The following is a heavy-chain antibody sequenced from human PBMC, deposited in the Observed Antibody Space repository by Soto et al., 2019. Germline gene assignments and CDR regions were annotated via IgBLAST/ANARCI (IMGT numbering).Heavy chain of an antibody. V-gene: IGHV3-48*02. CDR3: ARDWEDYSNYEHFDY. CDR2: ISSSSITI. J-gene: IGHJ4*02. CDR1: GFTFSSYS. Sequence: EVQLVESGGGLVQPGGSLRLSCAASGFTFSSYSMNWVRQAPGKGLEWVSYISSSSITIYYSDSVNGRLTISRDNAKNSLYLQMNSLRDEDTAVYYCARDWEDYSNYEHFDYWGQGTLVTVSS. D-gene: IGHD4-4*01.